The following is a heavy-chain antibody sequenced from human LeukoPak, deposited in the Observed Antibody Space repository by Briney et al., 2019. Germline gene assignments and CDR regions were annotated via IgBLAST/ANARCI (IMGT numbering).Heavy chain of an antibody. J-gene: IGHJ3*01. CDR2: IYDSGTT. V-gene: IGHV4-59*01. CDR3: ARDRCSGGRCYPNVLDL. CDR1: GGSLSDYY. D-gene: IGHD2-15*01. Sequence: NPSETLSLTCAVYGGSLSDYYWTWIRQSPGKGLEWIGYIYDSGTTNYNPSLKSRVTISEDTSKNQFSLKLSSVTAADTAVYYCARDRCSGGRCYPNVLDLWSQGTMVTVSS.